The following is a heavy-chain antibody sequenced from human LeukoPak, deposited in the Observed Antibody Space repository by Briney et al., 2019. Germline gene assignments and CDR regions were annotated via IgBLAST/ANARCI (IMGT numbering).Heavy chain of an antibody. CDR1: GFTFSSYW. J-gene: IGHJ5*02. CDR2: ISSSSSYI. CDR3: ARDYCSSTSCYGLNWFDP. V-gene: IGHV3-21*01. D-gene: IGHD2-2*01. Sequence: GGSLRLSCVGSGFTFSSYWMNWVRQAPGKGLEWVSSISSSSSYIYYADSVKGRFTISRDNAKNSLYLQMNSLRAEDTAVYYCARDYCSSTSCYGLNWFDPWGQGTLVTVSS.